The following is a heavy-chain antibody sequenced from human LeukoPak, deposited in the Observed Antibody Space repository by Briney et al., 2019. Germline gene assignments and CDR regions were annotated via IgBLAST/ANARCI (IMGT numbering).Heavy chain of an antibody. Sequence: SGPTLVNPTQTLALTCTFSGFSLSTSGMCVSWIRQPPGKGLEWIGYIYYSGSTNYNPSLKSRVTISVDTSKNQFSLKLSSVTAADTAVYYCARGGYSYGHYFDYWGQGTLVTVSS. CDR1: GFSLSTSGMC. CDR3: ARGGYSYGHYFDY. V-gene: IGHV4-61*08. D-gene: IGHD5-18*01. J-gene: IGHJ4*02. CDR2: IYYSGST.